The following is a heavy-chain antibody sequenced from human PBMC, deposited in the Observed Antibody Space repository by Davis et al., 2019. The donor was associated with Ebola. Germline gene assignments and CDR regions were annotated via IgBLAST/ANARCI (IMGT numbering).Heavy chain of an antibody. D-gene: IGHD4-11*01. CDR2: VISNSGDT. V-gene: IGHV1-2*06. J-gene: IGHJ4*02. CDR1: GYTFTGYN. CDR3: ARGHNYAHEY. Sequence: ASVKVSCKASGYTFTGYNMHWVRQAPGHGLEWMGRVISNSGDTNYAQNFQGRVTMTRDTSISTVYMELSSLRYDDTADYYCARGHNYAHEYWGQGTLVTVSS.